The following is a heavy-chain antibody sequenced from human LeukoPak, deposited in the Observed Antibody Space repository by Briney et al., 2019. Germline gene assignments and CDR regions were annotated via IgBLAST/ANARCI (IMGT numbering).Heavy chain of an antibody. D-gene: IGHD3-10*01. V-gene: IGHV3-48*03. CDR3: ASRGAFDL. CDR2: ISGNGSTH. CDR1: GFTFSSYE. J-gene: IGHJ3*01. Sequence: AGGSLRLSCTASGFTFSSYEMNWVRQAPRKGLEWVSYISGNGSTHYYADSVKGRFTVSRDNAKNSLFLQINSLRAEDTAIYYCASRGAFDLWGQGTMVTVSS.